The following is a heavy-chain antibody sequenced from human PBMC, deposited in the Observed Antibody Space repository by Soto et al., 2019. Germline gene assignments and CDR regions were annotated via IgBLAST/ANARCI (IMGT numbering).Heavy chain of an antibody. J-gene: IGHJ4*02. CDR1: GFTFSSYS. CDR2: ISSSSSYI. Sequence: GGSLRLSCAASGFTFSSYSMNWVRQAPGKGLEWVSSISSSSSYIYYADSVKGRFTISRDNAKNSLYLQMNSLRAEDTAVYYCAREEFEVAVAGGGASFDYWGQGTLVTVSS. V-gene: IGHV3-21*01. D-gene: IGHD6-19*01. CDR3: AREEFEVAVAGGGASFDY.